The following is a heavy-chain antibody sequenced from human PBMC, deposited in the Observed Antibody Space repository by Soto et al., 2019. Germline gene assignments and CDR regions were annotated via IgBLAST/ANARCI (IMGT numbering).Heavy chain of an antibody. J-gene: IGHJ4*02. Sequence: GESLKISCKGSGYNFAGYWIAWVRQMPGKGLELMGIIYPSDSDTRYRPSFQGRVTISADKSISSAYLQWSSLRASDTAMYYCARGGVSTRTFDYWGQGTQVTVSS. D-gene: IGHD3-3*01. CDR3: ARGGVSTRTFDY. V-gene: IGHV5-51*01. CDR1: GYNFAGYW. CDR2: IYPSDSDT.